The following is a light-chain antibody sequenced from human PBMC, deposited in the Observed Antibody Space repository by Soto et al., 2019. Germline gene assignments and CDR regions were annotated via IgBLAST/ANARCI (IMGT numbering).Light chain of an antibody. V-gene: IGKV3-11*01. CDR1: QSVSRY. CDR3: QHHSNGPLIT. J-gene: IGKJ4*01. CDR2: DAS. Sequence: EARPTLCCRSSQSVSRYLAWYQQKPGQAPMLLIYDASNRATGIPARFSGSGSGTDFTLTISSLEPEDFAVYYCQHHSNGPLITFGEGTKVDIK.